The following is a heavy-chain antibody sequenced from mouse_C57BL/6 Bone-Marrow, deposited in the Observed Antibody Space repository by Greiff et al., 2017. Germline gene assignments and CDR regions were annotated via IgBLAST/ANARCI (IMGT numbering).Heavy chain of an antibody. D-gene: IGHD1-1*01. CDR1: GYTFTSYW. V-gene: IGHV1-59*01. Sequence: QVQLQQPGAELVRPGTSVKLSCKASGYTFTSYWMHWVKQRPGQGLEWIGVIDPSDSYTNYNQKFKGKATLTVDTSSSTAYMQLSSLTSEDSAVYYCARVYYYGRAWFAYWGQGTLVTVSA. CDR2: IDPSDSYT. CDR3: ARVYYYGRAWFAY. J-gene: IGHJ3*01.